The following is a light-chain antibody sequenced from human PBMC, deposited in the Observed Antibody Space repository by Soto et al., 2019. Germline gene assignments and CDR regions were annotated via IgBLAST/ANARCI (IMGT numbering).Light chain of an antibody. CDR1: QSLVYSNGNTY. Sequence: DVVMTQSPLSLPVTLGQPASISCRSSQSLVYSNGNTYLSWFQQRPGQSPRRLIYKVSNRDSGVPDRFRGSGSGTDFTLQINRVEAEDVGVYFCMQGTHWPPATFGQGTKVEIK. CDR2: KVS. V-gene: IGKV2-30*01. CDR3: MQGTHWPPAT. J-gene: IGKJ1*01.